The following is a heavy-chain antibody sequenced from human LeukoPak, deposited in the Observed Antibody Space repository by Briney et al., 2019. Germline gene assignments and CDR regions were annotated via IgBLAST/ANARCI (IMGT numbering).Heavy chain of an antibody. CDR3: ARSWYSDY. Sequence: GGSLRLSCAASGFTFTSYGMHWVRQAPGKGLEWVSYISSSSSVMYYADSVKGRFTVSRDNAKNSLNLQMNSLRAEDTAVYYCARSWYSDYWGQGTLVTVSS. V-gene: IGHV3-48*01. CDR2: ISSSSSVM. J-gene: IGHJ4*02. D-gene: IGHD2-15*01. CDR1: GFTFTSYG.